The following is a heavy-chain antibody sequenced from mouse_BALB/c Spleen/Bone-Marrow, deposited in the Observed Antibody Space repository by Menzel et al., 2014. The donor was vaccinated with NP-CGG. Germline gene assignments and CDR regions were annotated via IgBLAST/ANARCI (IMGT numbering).Heavy chain of an antibody. CDR2: VYPGNSDT. Sequence: VQLQQSGTVLARPGASVKMSCKASGYSFTSYWMHWVKQRPGQGLEWIGAVYPGNSDTTYNQKFKGKAKLTAVTSASTAYMELSSLTNEDSAVYYCTFLVKEDFAYWGKGLWSLSLQ. CDR3: TFLVKEDFAY. D-gene: IGHD2-10*02. J-gene: IGHJ3*01. V-gene: IGHV1-5*01. CDR1: GYSFTSYW.